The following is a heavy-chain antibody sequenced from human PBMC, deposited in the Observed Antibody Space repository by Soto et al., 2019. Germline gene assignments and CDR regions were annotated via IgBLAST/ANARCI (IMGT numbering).Heavy chain of an antibody. CDR2: ISGSGGST. Sequence: PGGSLRLSCAASGFTFSSYAMSWVRQAPGKGLEWVSAISGSGGSTYYADSVEGRFTISRDNSKNTLYLQMNSLRAEDTAVYYCAKSYYDFWSGYLDYWGQGTLVTVS. CDR3: AKSYYDFWSGYLDY. V-gene: IGHV3-23*01. J-gene: IGHJ4*02. CDR1: GFTFSSYA. D-gene: IGHD3-3*01.